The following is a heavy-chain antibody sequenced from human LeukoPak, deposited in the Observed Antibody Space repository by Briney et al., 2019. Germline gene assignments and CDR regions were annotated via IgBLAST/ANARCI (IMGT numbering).Heavy chain of an antibody. CDR1: GASISSGDYY. Sequence: PSETLSLTCTVSGASISSGDYYWGWIRQPPGKGLEWIGSIYHSGSTYHNPTLKSRVTISGDTSKNQFSLNLSSVTAADTAVYYCASTYRTRGYTYGYFDSWGQGTLVTVSS. D-gene: IGHD5-18*01. V-gene: IGHV4-39*01. J-gene: IGHJ4*02. CDR3: ASTYRTRGYTYGYFDS. CDR2: IYHSGST.